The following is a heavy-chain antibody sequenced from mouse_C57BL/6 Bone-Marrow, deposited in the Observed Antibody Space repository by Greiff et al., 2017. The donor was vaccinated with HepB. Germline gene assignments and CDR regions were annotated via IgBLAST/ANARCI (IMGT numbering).Heavy chain of an antibody. CDR2: IHPNSGST. J-gene: IGHJ4*01. CDR3: ARDTTVDYYAMDY. D-gene: IGHD1-1*01. CDR1: GYTFTSYW. V-gene: IGHV1-64*01. Sequence: QVQLQQPGAELVKPGASVKLSCKASGYTFTSYWMHWVKQRPGQGLEWIGMIHPNSGSTNYNEKFKGKATLTADKSSSTAYMQLSSLTSEDSAVYFCARDTTVDYYAMDYWGQGTSVTVSS.